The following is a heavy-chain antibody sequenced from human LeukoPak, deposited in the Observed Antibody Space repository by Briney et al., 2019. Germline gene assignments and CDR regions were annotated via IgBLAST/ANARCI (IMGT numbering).Heavy chain of an antibody. J-gene: IGHJ5*02. V-gene: IGHV4-34*01. Sequence: PETLSLTCAVYGGSFSGYYWSWIRQPPGKGLEWIREINHSGSTNYNPSLKSRVTISVDTSKNQFSLKLSSVTAADTAVYYCARETHDWFDPWGQGTLVTVSS. CDR2: INHSGST. CDR3: ARETHDWFDP. CDR1: GGSFSGYY.